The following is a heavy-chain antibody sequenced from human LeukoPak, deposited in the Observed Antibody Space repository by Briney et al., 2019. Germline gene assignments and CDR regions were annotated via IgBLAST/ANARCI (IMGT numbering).Heavy chain of an antibody. CDR3: ATGGDGYRETSFDY. V-gene: IGHV1-24*01. CDR2: FDPEDGET. J-gene: IGHJ4*02. CDR1: GYTLTELS. D-gene: IGHD5-24*01. Sequence: ASVKVSCKVSGYTLTELSMHWVRQAPGKGLEWMGGFDPEDGETIYAQKFQGRVTMTEDTSTDTAYMELSSLRSEDTAVYYCATGGDGYRETSFDYWGQGTLVTVSS.